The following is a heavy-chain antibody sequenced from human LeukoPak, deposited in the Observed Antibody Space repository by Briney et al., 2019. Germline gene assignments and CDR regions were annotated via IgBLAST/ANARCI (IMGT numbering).Heavy chain of an antibody. CDR1: GGSISSYY. CDR3: GAESERWLVRS. D-gene: IGHD6-19*01. J-gene: IGHJ4*02. Sequence: SETLALTCTVSGGSISSYYWSWIRQPPGKGLEWIGYIYNSGSTNYNPSLKSRVTISIDTSKNQFSLKLSSVTAADTAVYYCGAESERWLVRSWGQGTLVTVSS. V-gene: IGHV4-59*01. CDR2: IYNSGST.